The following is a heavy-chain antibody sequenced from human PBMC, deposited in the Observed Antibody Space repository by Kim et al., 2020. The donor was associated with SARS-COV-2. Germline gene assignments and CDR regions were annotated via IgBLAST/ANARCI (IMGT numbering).Heavy chain of an antibody. CDR1: GYTFTGYY. V-gene: IGHV1-2*06. CDR3: ARDHLWFGEIGAFDI. CDR2: INPNSGGT. D-gene: IGHD3-10*01. J-gene: IGHJ3*02. Sequence: ASVKVSCKASGYTFTGYYMHWVRQAPGQGLEWMGRINPNSGGTNYAQKFQGRVTMTRDTSISTAYMELSRLRSDDTAVYYCARDHLWFGEIGAFDIWGQGTMVTVSS.